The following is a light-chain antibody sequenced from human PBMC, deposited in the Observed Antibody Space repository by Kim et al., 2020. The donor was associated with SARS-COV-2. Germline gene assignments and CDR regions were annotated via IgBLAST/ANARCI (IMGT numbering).Light chain of an antibody. V-gene: IGLV3-1*01. J-gene: IGLJ3*02. Sequence: SYKLTQPPSVSVSPGQTASITCSGDKLGDKYACWYQQKPGQSPVLVIYQDSKRPSGIPERFSGSNSGNTATLTISGTQAMDEADDYCQAWDSSIRV. CDR1: KLGDKY. CDR2: QDS. CDR3: QAWDSSIRV.